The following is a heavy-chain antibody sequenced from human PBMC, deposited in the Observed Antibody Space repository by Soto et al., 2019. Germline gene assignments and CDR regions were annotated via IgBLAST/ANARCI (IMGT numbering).Heavy chain of an antibody. CDR2: IRSKINSYAT. D-gene: IGHD3-22*01. Sequence: EVQLVESRGDLVQPGGSLKLSCAASGFTFSGSAMHWVRQASGKGLEWVGRIRSKINSYATAYAASVSGRFTISRDDSTNTAYLPMDNLRTEDTARYYCIIPDNDGKSPMGYWGQGTLVTVSS. CDR1: GFTFSGSA. V-gene: IGHV3-73*02. J-gene: IGHJ4*02. CDR3: IIPDNDGKSPMGY.